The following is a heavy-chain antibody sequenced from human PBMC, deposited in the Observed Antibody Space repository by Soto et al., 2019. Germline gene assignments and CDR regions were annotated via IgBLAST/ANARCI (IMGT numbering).Heavy chain of an antibody. CDR2: ISYDGSNK. J-gene: IGHJ4*02. Sequence: GGSLRLSCAASGFTFSSYGMYWVRQAPGKGLEWVAVISYDGSNKYYADSVNGRFTISRDNSKNTLYLQMNSLRAEDTAVYYFSKRGLDGSGRGFYYWAQRTHVTVSS. V-gene: IGHV3-30*18. CDR3: SKRGLDGSGRGFYY. CDR1: GFTFSSYG. D-gene: IGHD6-19*01.